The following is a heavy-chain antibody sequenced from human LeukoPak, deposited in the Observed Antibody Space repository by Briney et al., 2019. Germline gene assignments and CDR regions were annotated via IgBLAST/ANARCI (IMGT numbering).Heavy chain of an antibody. J-gene: IGHJ4*02. CDR2: FCGSGGST. CDR1: GFTFSSYA. V-gene: IGHV3-23*01. D-gene: IGHD2-15*01. Sequence: GGSLRLSCAASGFTFSSYAMSWGRQAPGKGLEWVSAFCGSGGSTYYADSVRGRFTISRDNSKNTLYLQMNSLRAEDTAVYYCAKIRDIVVVVAATPLNDYWGQGTLVTVSS. CDR3: AKIRDIVVVVAATPLNDY.